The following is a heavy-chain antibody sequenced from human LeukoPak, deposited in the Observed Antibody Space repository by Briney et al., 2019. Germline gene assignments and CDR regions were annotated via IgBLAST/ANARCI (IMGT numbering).Heavy chain of an antibody. V-gene: IGHV3-23*01. D-gene: IGHD5-18*01. J-gene: IGHJ6*02. CDR2: VSGSGGST. CDR1: GFTFSSYA. Sequence: GGPLRLSCAASGFTFSSYAMSWVRQAPGKGLEWVSAVSGSGGSTYYADSVKGRFTISRDNSKNTLYLQMNSQRAEDTAVYYCAKDVGYSYGYGSYGMDVWGQGTTVTVSS. CDR3: AKDVGYSYGYGSYGMDV.